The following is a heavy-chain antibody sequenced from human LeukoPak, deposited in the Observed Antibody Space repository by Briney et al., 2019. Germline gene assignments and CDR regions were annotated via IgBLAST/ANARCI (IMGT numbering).Heavy chain of an antibody. V-gene: IGHV3-11*04. J-gene: IGHJ4*02. CDR1: GGSFSGYY. CDR2: ITTSIDII. Sequence: LSRTCAVYGGSFSGYYWSWIRQPPGKGLEWISYITTSIDIISYADSVKGRFTISRDNAKNSLYLQMDSLRDEDTAVYYCVRDHNYYFGYWGQGILVTVS. CDR3: VRDHNYYFGY.